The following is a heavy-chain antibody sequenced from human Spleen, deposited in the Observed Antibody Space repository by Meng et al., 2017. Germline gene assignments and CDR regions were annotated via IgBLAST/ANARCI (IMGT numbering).Heavy chain of an antibody. CDR2: ISSSSSAT. CDR1: GFTFSSYE. D-gene: IGHD3-10*02. CDR3: ARRATHVWGVDH. V-gene: IGHV3-21*01. Sequence: GGSLRLSCAASGFTFSSYEMNWVRQAPGKGLEWVSSISSSSSATYYADSVKGRLTISRDNAKNSLYLQMNSLRAEDTAVYYCARRATHVWGVDHWGQGTLVTVSS. J-gene: IGHJ4*02.